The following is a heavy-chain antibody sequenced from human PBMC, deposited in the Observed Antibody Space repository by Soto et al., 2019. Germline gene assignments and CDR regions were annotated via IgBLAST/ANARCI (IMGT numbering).Heavy chain of an antibody. CDR3: ARGGVARYMSSWGFDP. CDR1: DYTFTNYG. V-gene: IGHV1-18*04. CDR2: ITVFNGNT. J-gene: IGHJ5*02. D-gene: IGHD6-13*01. Sequence: ASLKVSCWASDYTFTNYGISSVRQAPGQGLEWMGWITVFNGNTNYAQKFQGRVTMTTDTSTSTVYMDLRSLRSDDTAVYYCARGGVARYMSSWGFDPWGQGTLVTVSS.